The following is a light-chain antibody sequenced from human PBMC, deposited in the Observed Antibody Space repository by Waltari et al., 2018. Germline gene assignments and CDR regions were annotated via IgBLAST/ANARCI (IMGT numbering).Light chain of an antibody. CDR2: DSS. CDR3: QQRYKWPLT. CDR1: QSDSTY. J-gene: IGKJ4*01. V-gene: IGKV3-11*01. Sequence: EIVLTQSPATLSLSPGERATLSCRASQSDSTYLAWYQQRPGQPPRLLINDSSSRATGIPARFSGSGSETDFTLTISSLEPEDFAVYYCQQRYKWPLTFGGGSKVEI.